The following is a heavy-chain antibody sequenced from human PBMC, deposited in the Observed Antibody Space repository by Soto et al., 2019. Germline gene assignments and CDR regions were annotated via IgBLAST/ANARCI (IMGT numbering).Heavy chain of an antibody. D-gene: IGHD3-9*01. Sequence: PSETLSLTCSVSGGSVTRINYYWSWIRQPPGKGLEWIGYIYYSGTTNYNPSLKSRVTISVDTSKNQFALTLRSVTATDTAVYYCAAEGSYDILTGFYTPRSFDTWGQGTMVTVSS. CDR1: GGSVTRINYY. CDR2: IYYSGTT. V-gene: IGHV4-61*01. J-gene: IGHJ3*02. CDR3: AAEGSYDILTGFYTPRSFDT.